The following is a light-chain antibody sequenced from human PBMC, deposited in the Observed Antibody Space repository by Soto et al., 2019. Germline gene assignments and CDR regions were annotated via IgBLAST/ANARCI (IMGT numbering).Light chain of an antibody. V-gene: IGLV2-14*01. CDR2: EVS. J-gene: IGLJ1*01. CDR1: SSDVGGYNY. CDR3: SSYTSGSVYV. Sequence: QSALTQPASVSGSPGQSITISCTGNSSDVGGYNYVSWYQQHPGKAPKLMIYEVSDRPSGVSNRFSGSKSGNTASLTISGLQAEDEADYYCSSYTSGSVYVFGTGTKLTVL.